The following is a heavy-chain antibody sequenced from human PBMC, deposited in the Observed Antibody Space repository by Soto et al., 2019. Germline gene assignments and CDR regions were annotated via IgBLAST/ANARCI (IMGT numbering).Heavy chain of an antibody. CDR1: GGSISSSNYY. CDR2: IYYSGST. D-gene: IGHD1-26*01. CDR3: ATQEVGGSYVYTFDP. V-gene: IGHV4-39*01. J-gene: IGHJ5*02. Sequence: SETLSLTCTVSGGSISSSNYYWGWIRQPPGNGLELIGSIYYSGSTYYNPSLKSRVTISVDTSKNQFSLRLSSVTAADTAVYYCATQEVGGSYVYTFDPWGQGTLVTVSS.